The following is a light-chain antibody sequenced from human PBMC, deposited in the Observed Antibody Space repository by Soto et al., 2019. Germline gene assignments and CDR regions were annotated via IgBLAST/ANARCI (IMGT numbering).Light chain of an antibody. CDR2: DVS. Sequence: QSVLTQPASVSGSPGQSITISCTGTSSDVGGYNYVSWYQQHPGNAPKLMIYDVSNRPSGVSNRFSGSKSGNTASLTISGLQAEDEADYYCSSYTSSSPHVVFGGGTKLTVL. V-gene: IGLV2-14*01. CDR3: SSYTSSSPHVV. CDR1: SSDVGGYNY. J-gene: IGLJ2*01.